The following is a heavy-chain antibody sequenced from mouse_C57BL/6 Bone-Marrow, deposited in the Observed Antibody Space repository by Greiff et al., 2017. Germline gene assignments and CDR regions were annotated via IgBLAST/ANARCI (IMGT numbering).Heavy chain of an antibody. D-gene: IGHD3-3*01. CDR1: GFTFSDYG. CDR3: ARQFRDGFAY. V-gene: IGHV5-15*01. Sequence: EVQLVESGGGLVQPGGSLKLSCAASGFTFSDYGMACVRQAPRKGPEWVTFISNLAYSIYYADTVTGRFTISRENAKKTLYLEMSSLRSEDTAMYYCARQFRDGFAYWGQGTLVTVSA. CDR2: ISNLAYSI. J-gene: IGHJ3*01.